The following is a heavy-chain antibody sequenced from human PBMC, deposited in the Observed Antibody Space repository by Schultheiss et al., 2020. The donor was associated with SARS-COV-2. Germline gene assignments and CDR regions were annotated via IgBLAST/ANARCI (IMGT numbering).Heavy chain of an antibody. J-gene: IGHJ5*02. V-gene: IGHV3-33*01. CDR2: IWYDGSNK. Sequence: GGSLRLSCAASGFTFRDYGMHWVRQAPGKGLEWVAVIWYDGSNKYYADSVKGRLTISRDNSKNTLYLQMNSLRAEDTAVYYCARVLVSISGNWFDPWGQGTLVTVSS. CDR3: ARVLVSISGNWFDP. D-gene: IGHD5/OR15-5a*01. CDR1: GFTFRDYG.